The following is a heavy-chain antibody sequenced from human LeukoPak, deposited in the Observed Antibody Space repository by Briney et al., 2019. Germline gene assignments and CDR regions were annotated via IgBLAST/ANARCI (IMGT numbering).Heavy chain of an antibody. V-gene: IGHV3-48*03. Sequence: GGSLRLSCAASGFTFSSYEMNWVRQAPGKGLEWVSYISTSGSTIYYADSVKGRFTMSRDNAKKSLHLQMNSLRAEDTAIYYCARDAGYSYGPGNGIDYWGQGTLVTVSS. CDR3: ARDAGYSYGPGNGIDY. J-gene: IGHJ4*02. CDR1: GFTFSSYE. CDR2: ISTSGSTI. D-gene: IGHD5-18*01.